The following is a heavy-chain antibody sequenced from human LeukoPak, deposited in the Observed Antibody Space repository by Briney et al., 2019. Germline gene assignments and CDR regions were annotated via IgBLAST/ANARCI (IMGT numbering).Heavy chain of an antibody. Sequence: GGSLRLSCAASGFTFSSYWMSWVRQAPGKGLEWVANIKQDGSEKYYVDSVKGRFTISRDNAKNSLYLQMNSLRAEDTAVYYCASLGRGFGSSGYNDYWGQGTLVTVSS. V-gene: IGHV3-7*03. CDR3: ASLGRGFGSSGYNDY. CDR2: IKQDGSEK. CDR1: GFTFSSYW. D-gene: IGHD3-22*01. J-gene: IGHJ4*02.